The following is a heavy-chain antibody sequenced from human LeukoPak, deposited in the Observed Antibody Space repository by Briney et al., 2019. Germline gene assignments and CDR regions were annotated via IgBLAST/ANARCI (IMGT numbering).Heavy chain of an antibody. D-gene: IGHD3-10*01. CDR1: GGSFSGYY. CDR3: ARGRGFYFDY. V-gene: IGHV4-34*01. Sequence: PSETLSLTCAVYGGSFSGYYWSWIRQPPGKGLEWIGEINHSGSTNYNPSLKSRVTISVDTPKNQFSLKLSSVTAADTAVYYCARGRGFYFDYWGQGTLVTVSS. J-gene: IGHJ4*02. CDR2: INHSGST.